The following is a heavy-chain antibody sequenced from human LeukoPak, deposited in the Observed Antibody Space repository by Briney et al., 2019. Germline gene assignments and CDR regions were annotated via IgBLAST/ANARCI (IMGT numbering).Heavy chain of an antibody. CDR3: ARRRGYSYSD. Sequence: SETLSLTRTVSGGSISSYYWSWIRQPPGKGLEWIGYIYYSGSTNYNPSLKSRVTISVDTSKNQFSLKLSSVTAADTAVYYCARRRGYSYSDWGQGTLVTVSS. CDR2: IYYSGST. D-gene: IGHD5-18*01. V-gene: IGHV4-59*08. CDR1: GGSISSYY. J-gene: IGHJ4*02.